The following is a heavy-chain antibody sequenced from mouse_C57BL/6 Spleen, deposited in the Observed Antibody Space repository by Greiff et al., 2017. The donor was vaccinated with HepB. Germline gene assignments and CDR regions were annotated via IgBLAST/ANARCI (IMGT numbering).Heavy chain of an antibody. D-gene: IGHD2-4*01. CDR1: GFSLTSYG. Sequence: QVQLQQSGPGLVQPSQSLSITCTVSGFSLTSYGVHWVRQSPGKGLEWLGVIWSGGSTDYNAAFISRLSISKDNSKSQIFFKMTSLQADETAIYYCARNADYDGSWFAYWGQGTLVTVSA. V-gene: IGHV2-2*01. J-gene: IGHJ3*01. CDR3: ARNADYDGSWFAY. CDR2: IWSGGST.